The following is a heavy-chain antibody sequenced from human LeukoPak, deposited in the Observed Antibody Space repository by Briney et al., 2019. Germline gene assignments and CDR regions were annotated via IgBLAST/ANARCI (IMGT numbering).Heavy chain of an antibody. Sequence: SVTVSCTASGGTFSSYAISWVRQAPGQGLEWMGGIIPIFGTANCAQKFQGRATITADESTSTAYMELSSLRSEDTAVYYCARASYNWNYRYYYYGMDVWGQGTTVTVSS. J-gene: IGHJ6*02. CDR2: IIPIFGTA. V-gene: IGHV1-69*13. CDR1: GGTFSSYA. CDR3: ARASYNWNYRYYYYGMDV. D-gene: IGHD1-7*01.